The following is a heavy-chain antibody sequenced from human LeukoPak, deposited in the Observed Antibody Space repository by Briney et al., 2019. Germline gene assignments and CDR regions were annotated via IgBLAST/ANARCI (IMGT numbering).Heavy chain of an antibody. V-gene: IGHV4-30-4*01. Sequence: SETLSLTCTVSGGSISSGDYYWSWIRQPPGKGLEWIGYIYYSGSTYYNPSLKSRVTISVDTSKNQFSLKLSSVTAADTAVYYCARRYWDYAEGPFDYWGQGTLVTVSS. CDR3: ARRYWDYAEGPFDY. D-gene: IGHD4-17*01. CDR1: GGSISSGDYY. J-gene: IGHJ4*02. CDR2: IYYSGST.